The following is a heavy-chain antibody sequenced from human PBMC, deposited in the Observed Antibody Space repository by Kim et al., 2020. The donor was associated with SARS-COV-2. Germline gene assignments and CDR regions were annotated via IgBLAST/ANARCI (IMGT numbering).Heavy chain of an antibody. Sequence: PPRKGRITMSEDTAKNQFSLKLSSVTAADTAVYYCAMGYDILTGYYSYDYWGQGTLVTVSS. CDR3: AMGYDILTGYYSYDY. D-gene: IGHD3-9*01. J-gene: IGHJ4*02. V-gene: IGHV4-4*07.